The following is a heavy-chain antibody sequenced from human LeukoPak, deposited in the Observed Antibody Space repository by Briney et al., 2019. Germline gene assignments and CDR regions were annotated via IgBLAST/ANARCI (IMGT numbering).Heavy chain of an antibody. CDR2: IRYDGSNK. V-gene: IGHV3-30*02. J-gene: IGHJ4*02. D-gene: IGHD3-22*01. CDR1: GFTFSSYG. Sequence: GGSLRLSCAASGFTFSSYGMHWVRQAPGKGLEWVAFIRYDGSNKYYADSVKGRFTISRDNSKNTLYLQMNSLRAEDTAVYYCARGLTDYYDTSGSADYWGQGTLVTVSS. CDR3: ARGLTDYYDTSGSADY.